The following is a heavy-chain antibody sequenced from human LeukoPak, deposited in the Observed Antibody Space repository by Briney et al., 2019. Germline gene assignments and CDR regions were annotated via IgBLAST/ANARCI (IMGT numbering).Heavy chain of an antibody. V-gene: IGHV1-46*01. D-gene: IGHD1-1*01. Sequence: ASVKVSCKASGYTFTSYYIDWVRQAPGQGLEWMVVINPSGGSTRYAQKFQGRVTMTGDPSTSTVYMELRSLTSDDTAVYYCARGTTDAYWGQGTPVTVSS. CDR1: GYTFTSYY. CDR2: INPSGGST. J-gene: IGHJ4*02. CDR3: ARGTTDAY.